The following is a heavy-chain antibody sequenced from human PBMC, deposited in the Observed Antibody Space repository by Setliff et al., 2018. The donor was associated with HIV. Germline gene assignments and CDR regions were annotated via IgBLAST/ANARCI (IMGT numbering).Heavy chain of an antibody. Sequence: TLSLTCGVSGYSISSGYYWGWIRQPPGKGLEWIGSIYHNGITYYNPSLKSRVTISVDTSQNQFSLKLSSVTAADTAIYYCARRIYGNNPYFDYWSQGTLVTAPQ. CDR2: IYHNGIT. D-gene: IGHD4-17*01. J-gene: IGHJ4*02. CDR3: ARRIYGNNPYFDY. CDR1: GYSISSGYY. V-gene: IGHV4-38-2*01.